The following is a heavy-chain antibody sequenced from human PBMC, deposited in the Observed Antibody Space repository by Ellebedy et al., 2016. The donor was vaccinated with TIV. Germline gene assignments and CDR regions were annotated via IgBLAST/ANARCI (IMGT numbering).Heavy chain of an antibody. J-gene: IGHJ6*04. CDR1: GGSISHYY. CDR3: AREGRGNSAGMDV. CDR2: IYYSGST. D-gene: IGHD4-23*01. Sequence: MPSETLSLTCTVSGGSISHYYLSWIRQPPGKGLEWIGYIYYSGSTNYNPSLESRVTISVDTSKNQFSLKLSSVTAADTAVYYCAREGRGNSAGMDVWGKGTTVTVSS. V-gene: IGHV4-59*01.